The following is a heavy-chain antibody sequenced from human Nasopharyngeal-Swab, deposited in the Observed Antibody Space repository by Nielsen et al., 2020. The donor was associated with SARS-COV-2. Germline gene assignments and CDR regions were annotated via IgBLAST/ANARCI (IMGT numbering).Heavy chain of an antibody. V-gene: IGHV1-8*01. J-gene: IGHJ6*02. CDR1: GYTFTSYD. CDR3: ARGPTYYDFWSGYYRGGMDV. D-gene: IGHD3-3*01. CDR2: MNPNSGNT. Sequence: ASVKVSCKASGYTFTSYDTNWVRQATGQGLEWMGWMNPNSGNTGYAQKFQGRVTMTRNTSISTAYMELSSLRSEDTAVYYCARGPTYYDFWSGYYRGGMDVWGQGTTVTVSS.